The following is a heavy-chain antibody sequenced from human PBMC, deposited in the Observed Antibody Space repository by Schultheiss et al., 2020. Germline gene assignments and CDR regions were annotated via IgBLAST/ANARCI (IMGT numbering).Heavy chain of an antibody. CDR1: GFPFNTYI. CDR2: ITSSSDYI. V-gene: IGHV3-21*01. J-gene: IGHJ4*02. Sequence: GESLKISCAASGFPFNTYIMNWVRQAPGQGLEWVSSITSSSDYIYYADSVKGRFTISRDNAKNSLFLQMNSLRAEDTAVYYCARVWGYSSSWYHYRLDYWGQGTLVTVSS. D-gene: IGHD6-13*01. CDR3: ARVWGYSSSWYHYRLDY.